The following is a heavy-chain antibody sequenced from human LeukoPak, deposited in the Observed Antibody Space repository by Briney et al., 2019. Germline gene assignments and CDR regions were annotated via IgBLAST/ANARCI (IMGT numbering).Heavy chain of an antibody. Sequence: PSQTLSLTCIVSGGSISRGGYYWNWIRQPAGKGLEWMGRIYNSGSTNYNPSLKSRVTISTDMSKNQLSLQLSSVTAADTAVYYCARQTFGDLYFDSWGQGTLVIVSS. V-gene: IGHV4-61*02. CDR3: ARQTFGDLYFDS. CDR1: GGSISRGGYY. CDR2: IYNSGST. J-gene: IGHJ4*02. D-gene: IGHD3-10*01.